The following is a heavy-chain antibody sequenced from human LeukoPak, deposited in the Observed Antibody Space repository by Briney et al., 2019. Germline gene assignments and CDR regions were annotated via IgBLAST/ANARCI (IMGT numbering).Heavy chain of an antibody. Sequence: SETLSLTCTVSGGSISNYYWSWIRQPPGKALEWIGYIYYSGSTSYNPSLKSRVTISVDTSKSQFSLKLSSVTAADTAVYYCARDHYYDSSGYTFRHWGQGTLVTVSS. D-gene: IGHD3-22*01. J-gene: IGHJ1*01. CDR3: ARDHYYDSSGYTFRH. V-gene: IGHV4-59*01. CDR2: IYYSGST. CDR1: GGSISNYY.